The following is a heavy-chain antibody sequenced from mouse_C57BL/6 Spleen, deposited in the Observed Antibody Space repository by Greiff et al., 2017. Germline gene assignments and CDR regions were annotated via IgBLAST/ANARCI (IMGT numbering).Heavy chain of an antibody. D-gene: IGHD2-4*01. Sequence: VQLQQPGAELVRPGTSVKLSCKASGYTFTSYWMHWVKQRPGQGLEWIGVIDPSDSYTNYNQKFKGKATLTVDTSSSTAYMQLSSLTSEDSAVYYCARGDDYDHWGQGTLVTVSA. CDR2: IDPSDSYT. J-gene: IGHJ3*01. V-gene: IGHV1-59*01. CDR1: GYTFTSYW. CDR3: ARGDDYDH.